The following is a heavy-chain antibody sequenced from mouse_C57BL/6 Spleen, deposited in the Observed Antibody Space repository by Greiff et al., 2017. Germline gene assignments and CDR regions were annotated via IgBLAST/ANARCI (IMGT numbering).Heavy chain of an antibody. D-gene: IGHD1-1*01. Sequence: QVQLQQPGAELVKPGASVKMSCKASGYTFTSYWITWVKQRPGQGLEWIGDIYPGSGSTNYNEKFKSKATLTVDTSSSTAYMQLSSLTSEDSAVYYCARYHYGSSYEYFYYWGQGTTLTVSS. CDR1: GYTFTSYW. J-gene: IGHJ2*01. CDR3: ARYHYGSSYEYFYY. V-gene: IGHV1-55*01. CDR2: IYPGSGST.